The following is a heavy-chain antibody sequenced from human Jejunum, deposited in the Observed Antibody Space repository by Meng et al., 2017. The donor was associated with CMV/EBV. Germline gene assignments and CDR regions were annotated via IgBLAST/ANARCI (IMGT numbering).Heavy chain of an antibody. CDR3: ARRYPYSSSCYDY. CDR1: GFSVSSNY. Sequence: SGFSVSSNYMNWVRQAPGKGLEWVSLTFSSGSTFYSGSVKGRFIVSRDTSKNTLILQMNTLRADDTAVYFCARRYPYSSSCYDYWGQGTLVTVSS. J-gene: IGHJ4*02. D-gene: IGHD2-2*01. CDR2: TFSSGST. V-gene: IGHV3-53*01.